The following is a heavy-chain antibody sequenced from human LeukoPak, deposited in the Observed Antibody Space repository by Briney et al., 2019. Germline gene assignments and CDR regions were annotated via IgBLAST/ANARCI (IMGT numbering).Heavy chain of an antibody. J-gene: IGHJ4*02. CDR3: ARGPGYSSGWYRY. Sequence: SETLSLTCTVSGGSISSSSYYWGWIRQPPGKRLEWIGSIYYSGSTYYNPSLKSRVTISVDTSKNQFSLKLSSVTAADTAVYYCARGPGYSSGWYRYWGQGTLVTVSS. D-gene: IGHD6-19*01. CDR2: IYYSGST. V-gene: IGHV4-39*01. CDR1: GGSISSSSYY.